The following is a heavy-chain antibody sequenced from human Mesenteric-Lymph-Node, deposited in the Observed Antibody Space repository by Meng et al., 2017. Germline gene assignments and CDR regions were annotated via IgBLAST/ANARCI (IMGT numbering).Heavy chain of an antibody. D-gene: IGHD2-8*01. CDR2: ISYDGSNK. CDR1: GFTFSSYA. Sequence: VELVESGGGVVQPWRSLRLFCAASGFTFSSYAMHWVRQAPGKGLEWVAVISYDGSNKYYADSVKGRFTISRDNSKNTLYLQMNSLRVEDTAMYYCAKVVRPSFDSWGQGTLVTVFS. CDR3: AKVVRPSFDS. V-gene: IGHV3-30*07. J-gene: IGHJ4*02.